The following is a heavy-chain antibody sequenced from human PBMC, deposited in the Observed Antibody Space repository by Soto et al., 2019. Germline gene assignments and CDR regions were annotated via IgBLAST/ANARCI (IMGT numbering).Heavy chain of an antibody. Sequence: PGGSLRLSCAASGFTFINFAMHWVRQAPGKGLEWVAVIWHDGSNKYYADSVEGRFTISRDNFKRTLYLQMDSLRVEDTAVYYCVIDQGLGVWNGMDVWGQGNTVTVSS. CDR3: VIDQGLGVWNGMDV. D-gene: IGHD3-16*01. V-gene: IGHV3-33*01. CDR2: IWHDGSNK. CDR1: GFTFINFA. J-gene: IGHJ6*02.